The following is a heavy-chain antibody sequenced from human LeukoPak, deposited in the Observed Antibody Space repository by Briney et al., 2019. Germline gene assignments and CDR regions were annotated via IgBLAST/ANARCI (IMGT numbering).Heavy chain of an antibody. CDR3: ARVRSRYYYMDV. J-gene: IGHJ6*03. CDR2: INHSGST. Sequence: SETLSLTCAVYGGSFSGYYWSWIRQPPGKGLEWIGEINHSGSTNYNPSLKSRVTISVDTSKNQFSLKLGSVTAADTAVYYCARVRSRYYYMDVWGKGTTVTVSS. CDR1: GGSFSGYY. V-gene: IGHV4-34*01.